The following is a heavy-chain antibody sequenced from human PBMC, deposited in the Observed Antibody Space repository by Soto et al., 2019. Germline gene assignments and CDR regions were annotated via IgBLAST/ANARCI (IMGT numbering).Heavy chain of an antibody. Sequence: GGSLRLSCAASGFTFSSYAMSWVRQAPGKGLEWVSAISGSGGSTYYADSVKGRFTISRDNSKNTLYLQMNSLRAEDTAVYYCAKALIRGVIITNFDYWGQGTLVPVSS. CDR3: AKALIRGVIITNFDY. CDR1: GFTFSSYA. CDR2: ISGSGGST. D-gene: IGHD3-10*01. J-gene: IGHJ4*02. V-gene: IGHV3-23*01.